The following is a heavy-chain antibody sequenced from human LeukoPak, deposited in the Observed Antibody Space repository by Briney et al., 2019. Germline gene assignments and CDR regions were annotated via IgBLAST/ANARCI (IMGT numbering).Heavy chain of an antibody. Sequence: SVKVSCKASGGTFSSYAISWVRQAPGQGLEWMGRIIPILGIANYAQKFQGRVTITADKSTSTAYMELRSLRSDDTAVYYCARLSGYDEYPDYWGQGTLVTVSS. D-gene: IGHD6-13*01. CDR3: ARLSGYDEYPDY. CDR2: IIPILGIA. CDR1: GGTFSSYA. J-gene: IGHJ4*02. V-gene: IGHV1-69*04.